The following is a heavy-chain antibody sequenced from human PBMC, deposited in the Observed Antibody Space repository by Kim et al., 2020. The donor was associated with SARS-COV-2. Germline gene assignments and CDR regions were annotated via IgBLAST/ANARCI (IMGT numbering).Heavy chain of an antibody. Sequence: GGSLRLSCAAYGFTFSGYGLHWVRQAPGKGLEWVAVIWYDGSNKYYADSVKGRFTISRVNSKNTLYLQMNSLRAEDTAVYYCARDVGHYYDSSAYLDYWGAETLVTVSS. CDR3: ARDVGHYYDSSAYLDY. D-gene: IGHD3-22*01. CDR2: IWYDGSNK. CDR1: GFTFSGYG. V-gene: IGHV3-33*01. J-gene: IGHJ4*02.